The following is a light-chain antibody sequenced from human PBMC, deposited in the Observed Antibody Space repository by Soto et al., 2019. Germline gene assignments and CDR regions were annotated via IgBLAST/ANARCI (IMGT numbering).Light chain of an antibody. CDR3: QQYGSSPRT. CDR1: RGVSANY. V-gene: IGKV3-20*01. Sequence: EMVLTQSPGTLSLSPGEGATLPCRASRGVSANYLAWYQQKPGPAPPLLIYGASIRAAGIPDRFSGSGSGTDFTLTIRRLEPEDFAVYYCQQYGSSPRTFGQGTKVDIK. CDR2: GAS. J-gene: IGKJ1*01.